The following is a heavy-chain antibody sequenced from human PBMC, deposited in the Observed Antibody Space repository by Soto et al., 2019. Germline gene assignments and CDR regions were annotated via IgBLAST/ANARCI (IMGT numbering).Heavy chain of an antibody. CDR2: ISGSGGST. V-gene: IGHV3-23*01. CDR1: GFTFSSYA. CDR3: AKTPGIAVERHYFDY. D-gene: IGHD6-19*01. J-gene: IGHJ4*02. Sequence: GGSLRLSCAASGFTFSSYAMSWVRQAPGKGLEWVSAISGSGGSTYYADSVKGRFTISRDNSKNTLYLQMNSLRAEDTAVYYCAKTPGIAVERHYFDYWGQGTLVTVSS.